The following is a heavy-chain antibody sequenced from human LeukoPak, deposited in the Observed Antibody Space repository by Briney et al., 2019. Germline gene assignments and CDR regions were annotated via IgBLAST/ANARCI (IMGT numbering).Heavy chain of an antibody. D-gene: IGHD6-13*01. CDR2: IYYSGST. Sequence: KPSETLSLTCTVSGGSISSGDYYWSWIRQPPGKGLEWIGYIYYSGSTYYNPSLKSRVTISVDTSKNQISLNLRSVTAADTAVYFCASIPRAAAYFHHWGQGTPVIVSS. V-gene: IGHV4-30-4*02. CDR1: GGSISSGDYY. J-gene: IGHJ1*01. CDR3: ASIPRAAAYFHH.